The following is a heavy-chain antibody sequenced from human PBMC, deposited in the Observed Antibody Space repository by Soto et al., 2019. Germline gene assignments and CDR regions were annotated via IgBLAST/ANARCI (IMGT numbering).Heavy chain of an antibody. CDR1: GGSISSGDYY. D-gene: IGHD4-4*01. CDR3: ASALYSSFPRYYYYGMDV. CDR2: IYYSGST. Sequence: QVQLQESGPGLVKPSQTLSLTCTVSGGSISSGDYYWSWIRQPPGTGLEWIGYIYYSGSTHYNPSLKSQVTLSVDTSKNQFSLKLSSVTAADTAVYYCASALYSSFPRYYYYGMDVWGQGTTVTVSS. J-gene: IGHJ6*02. V-gene: IGHV4-30-4*01.